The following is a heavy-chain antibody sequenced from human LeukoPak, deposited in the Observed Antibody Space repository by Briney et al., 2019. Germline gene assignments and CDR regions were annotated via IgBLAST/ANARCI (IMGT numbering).Heavy chain of an antibody. D-gene: IGHD1-26*01. J-gene: IGHJ4*02. Sequence: SETLSLTCSVSGGSISGYYWYWIRQPPGKGLEWIGYIYYSGSTNYNPSLKSRVTISVDTSKNQFSLKLSSVTAADTAVYYCARASGSYYYYYFDYWGQGTLVTVSS. CDR3: ARASGSYYYYYFDY. CDR1: GGSISGYY. V-gene: IGHV4-59*01. CDR2: IYYSGST.